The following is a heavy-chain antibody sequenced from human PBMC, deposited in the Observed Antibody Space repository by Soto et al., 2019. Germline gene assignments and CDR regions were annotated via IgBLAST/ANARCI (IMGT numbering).Heavy chain of an antibody. D-gene: IGHD3-22*01. V-gene: IGHV3-30-3*01. Sequence: GGSLRLSCAASGFTFSSYAMHWVRQAPGKGLEWVAVISYDGSNKYYADSVKGRFTISRDNSKNTLYLQMNSLRAEDTAVYYCEIDTYYYDSSGYFLTLYYYYYGMDVWGQGTTVTVSS. CDR3: EIDTYYYDSSGYFLTLYYYYYGMDV. CDR1: GFTFSSYA. J-gene: IGHJ6*02. CDR2: ISYDGSNK.